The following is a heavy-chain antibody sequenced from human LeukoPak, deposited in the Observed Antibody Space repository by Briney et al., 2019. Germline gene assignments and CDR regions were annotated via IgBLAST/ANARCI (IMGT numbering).Heavy chain of an antibody. CDR3: ARIKDIVVGGHGAFDI. CDR2: IWYDGGNK. CDR1: GFTFSSNG. J-gene: IGHJ3*02. V-gene: IGHV3-33*01. Sequence: GGSLRLSCAASGFTFSSNGMHWVRQAPGKGLEWVAVIWYDGGNKYYADSVKGRFTISRDNSKNTLYLQMNSLRAEDTAVYYCARIKDIVVGGHGAFDIWGQGTMVTVSS. D-gene: IGHD2-15*01.